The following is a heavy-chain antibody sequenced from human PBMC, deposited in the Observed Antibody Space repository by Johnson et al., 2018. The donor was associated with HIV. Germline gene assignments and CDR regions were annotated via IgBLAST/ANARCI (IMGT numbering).Heavy chain of an antibody. CDR1: GFTFSSHA. Sequence: QVQLVESGGGVVPPGRSLRLSCAASGFTFSSHAMHWVRQAPGKGLEWVAIISYDGSNKYYADSVKGRFTISRDNSKNTLYLQMNSLRAEDTAVYYCARESGSSGAFDIWGQGTMVTVSS. J-gene: IGHJ3*02. D-gene: IGHD1-26*01. V-gene: IGHV3-30*04. CDR2: ISYDGSNK. CDR3: ARESGSSGAFDI.